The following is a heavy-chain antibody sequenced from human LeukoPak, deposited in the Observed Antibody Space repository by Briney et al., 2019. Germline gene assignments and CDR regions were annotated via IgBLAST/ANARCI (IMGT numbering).Heavy chain of an antibody. J-gene: IGHJ4*02. CDR3: ARGNTVTTFDY. CDR1: GFTFSGCD. Sequence: GGSLRLSCAASGFTFSGCDMHWVRQAPGKGLEWVSVIYSGGSTYYADSVKGRFTISRDNSKNTLYLQMNSLRAEDTAVYYCARGNTVTTFDYWGQGTLVTVSS. CDR2: IYSGGST. D-gene: IGHD4-17*01. V-gene: IGHV3-66*01.